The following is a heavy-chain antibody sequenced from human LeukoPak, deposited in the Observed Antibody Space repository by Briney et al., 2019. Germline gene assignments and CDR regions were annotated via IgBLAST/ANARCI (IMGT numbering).Heavy chain of an antibody. V-gene: IGHV3-15*07. CDR1: GFTFSNAW. J-gene: IGHJ4*02. CDR3: TTDLYYDSSTHDY. Sequence: PGGSLRLSCAASGFTFSNAWMNWVRQAPGKGLEWVGRIKSKTDGGTTDYAAPVKGRFTISRDDSKNTLYLQMNSLKTEDTAVYYCTTDLYYDSSTHDYWGQGTLVTVSS. D-gene: IGHD3-22*01. CDR2: IKSKTDGGTT.